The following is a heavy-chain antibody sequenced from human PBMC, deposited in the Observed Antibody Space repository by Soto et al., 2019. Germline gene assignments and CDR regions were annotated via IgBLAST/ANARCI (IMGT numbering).Heavy chain of an antibody. V-gene: IGHV4-30-4*01. J-gene: IGHJ5*02. Sequence: QVQLQESGPGLVKPSQTLSLTCTVSGGSISSGDYYWSWIRQPPGKGLEWIGYIYYSGSTYYNPSLKSRVTISVDTSKNPFSLKLSSVTAADTAVYYCARAPHDFWSGYYLRWFDPWGQGTLVTVSS. CDR1: GGSISSGDYY. CDR3: ARAPHDFWSGYYLRWFDP. CDR2: IYYSGST. D-gene: IGHD3-3*01.